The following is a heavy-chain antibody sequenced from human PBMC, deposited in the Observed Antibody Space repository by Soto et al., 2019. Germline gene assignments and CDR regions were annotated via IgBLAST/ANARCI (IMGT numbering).Heavy chain of an antibody. CDR1: GGSFNNYY. CDR3: ASGNRSGWCFGSGFDI. J-gene: IGHJ3*02. V-gene: IGHV4-34*01. CDR2: INHGERT. D-gene: IGHD6-19*01. Sequence: QVQLEQWGAGLLKPSETLSLTCAVYGGSFNNYYWTWIRQAPGKGLEWIGDINHGERTSYNPSLKTRVFISVDPTKSQFSLKVYSVTAADTAVYYCASGNRSGWCFGSGFDIWGRGTMVTISS.